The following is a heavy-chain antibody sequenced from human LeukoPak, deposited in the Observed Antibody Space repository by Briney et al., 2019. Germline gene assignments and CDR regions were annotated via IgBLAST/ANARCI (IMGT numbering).Heavy chain of an antibody. D-gene: IGHD3-9*01. Sequence: GESLKISCKGSGYSFTSYWIGWVRQMPGKGLEWMEIIYPGDSDTRYSPSFQGQVTISADKSISTAYLQWSSLKASDTAMYYCARQGWTYDILTGYYGDYWGQGTLVTVSS. J-gene: IGHJ4*02. CDR3: ARQGWTYDILTGYYGDY. V-gene: IGHV5-51*01. CDR1: GYSFTSYW. CDR2: IYPGDSDT.